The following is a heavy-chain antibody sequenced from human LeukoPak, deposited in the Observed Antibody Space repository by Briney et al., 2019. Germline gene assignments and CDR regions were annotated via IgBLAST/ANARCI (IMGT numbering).Heavy chain of an antibody. CDR3: AREVAGTLYY. CDR2: ISTYNVNT. CDR1: GYTCTSYG. V-gene: IGHV1-18*01. Sequence: ASVKVSCKASGYTCTSYGFSWVRQAPGQGLEWMGWISTYNVNTNYPQKLQGRVTMTTDTSTSTAYMELRSLRSDDTAVYYCAREVAGTLYYWGQGTLVTVSS. J-gene: IGHJ4*02. D-gene: IGHD6-19*01.